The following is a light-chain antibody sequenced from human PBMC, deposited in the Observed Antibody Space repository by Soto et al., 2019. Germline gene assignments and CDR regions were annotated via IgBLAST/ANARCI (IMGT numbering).Light chain of an antibody. CDR1: SSNIGAGYD. CDR2: ANI. J-gene: IGLJ3*02. CDR3: QSYDSSLSAWV. Sequence: QAVVTQPPSVSGAPGQRVTISCTGNSSNIGAGYDVHWYQQLPGTAPKLLISANINRPSGVPDRFSGSKSGTSASLAITGIKAEDEADYYCQSYDSSLSAWVFGGGTQLTVL. V-gene: IGLV1-40*01.